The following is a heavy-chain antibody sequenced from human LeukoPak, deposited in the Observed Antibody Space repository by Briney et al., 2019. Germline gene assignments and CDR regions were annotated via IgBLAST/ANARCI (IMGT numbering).Heavy chain of an antibody. V-gene: IGHV4-59*01. Sequence: SETLSLICTVSGGSISGYHWSWIRQPPGKGLEWIGCIHYSGSANYNPSLKSRVTVSEDTSKNQFSLKLISVTAADTAVYYCARAVTTGMYYFDYWGQGTLVTVSS. CDR3: ARAVTTGMYYFDY. CDR2: IHYSGSA. J-gene: IGHJ4*02. D-gene: IGHD4-17*01. CDR1: GGSISGYH.